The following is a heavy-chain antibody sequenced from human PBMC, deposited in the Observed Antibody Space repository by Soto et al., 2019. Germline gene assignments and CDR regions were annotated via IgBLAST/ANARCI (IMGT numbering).Heavy chain of an antibody. V-gene: IGHV3-30*09. J-gene: IGHJ4*02. CDR3: AKARHSTSWYGLEADF. Sequence: ESGGGVVQPRRSLRLSCAASGFIFSDYAMHWVRQAPGKGLEWVAVISYGGDNKYYADSVRGRFAISRDNLKNTLDLQMNSLNPEDTAVYHCAKARHSTSWYGLEADFWGQGTLVTVSS. CDR1: GFIFSDYA. D-gene: IGHD6-13*01. CDR2: ISYGGDNK.